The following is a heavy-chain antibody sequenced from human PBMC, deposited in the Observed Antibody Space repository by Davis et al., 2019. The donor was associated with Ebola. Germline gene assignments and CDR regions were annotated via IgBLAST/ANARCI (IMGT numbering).Heavy chain of an antibody. CDR3: ARDRVLVVYARGGMDV. CDR1: GYTFTSYD. J-gene: IGHJ6*02. V-gene: IGHV1-8*01. CDR2: MNPNSGNT. Sequence: AASVKVSCKASGYTFTSYDINWVRQATGQGLEWMGWMNPNSGNTGYAQKFQGRVTMTRNTSISTAYMELSSLRSEDTAVYYCARDRVLVVYARGGMDVWGQGTTVTVSS. D-gene: IGHD2-8*02.